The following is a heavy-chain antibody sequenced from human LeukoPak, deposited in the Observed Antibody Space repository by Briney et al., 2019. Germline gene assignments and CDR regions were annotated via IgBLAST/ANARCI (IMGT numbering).Heavy chain of an antibody. Sequence: PSETLSLTCAVYGGSFSGYYWSWIRQPPGKGLEWIGEINHSGSTNYNPSLKSRVTISVDTSKNQFSLKLSSVTAADTAVYYCARGPLPYSSSHRGQGTLVTVSS. CDR1: GGSFSGYY. J-gene: IGHJ4*02. D-gene: IGHD6-6*01. CDR2: INHSGST. V-gene: IGHV4-34*01. CDR3: ARGPLPYSSSH.